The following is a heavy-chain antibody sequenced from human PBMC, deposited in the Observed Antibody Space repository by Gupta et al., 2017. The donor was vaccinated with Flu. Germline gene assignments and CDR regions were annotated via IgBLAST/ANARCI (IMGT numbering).Heavy chain of an antibody. J-gene: IGHJ4*02. CDR1: GFTFSSYR. CDR3: ASSDPEDY. V-gene: IGHV3-21*01. CDR2: ISGISTHI. D-gene: IGHD1-14*01. Sequence: EVQLVESGGGLVKPGGSLRLSCAASGFTFSSYRLNWVRQAPGKGLEWVSSISGISTHIYYADSVKGRFTISRDNAKNPLYLQMNSLRAEDRAVYYCASSDPEDYWGQGTLVTVSS.